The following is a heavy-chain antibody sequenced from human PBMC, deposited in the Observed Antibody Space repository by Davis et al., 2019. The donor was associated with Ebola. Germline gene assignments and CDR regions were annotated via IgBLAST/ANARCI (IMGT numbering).Heavy chain of an antibody. V-gene: IGHV4-4*07. D-gene: IGHD2-15*01. CDR3: VRDGCPGGSCYCGDY. Sequence: PSETLSLTCTVSGDSISSHYWSWIRQPAGKGLEWIGRIYTSGRTNYNPSLKSRVTMSVDTSKNQFSLRLSSVTAADTAVYYCVRDGCPGGSCYCGDYWGQGTLVTVSS. CDR2: IYTSGRT. CDR1: GDSISSHY. J-gene: IGHJ4*02.